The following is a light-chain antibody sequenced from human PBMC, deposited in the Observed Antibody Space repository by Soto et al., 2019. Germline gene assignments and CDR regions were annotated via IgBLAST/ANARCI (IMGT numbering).Light chain of an antibody. CDR1: SSDVGGYNY. Sequence: QSALTQPASVSGSPGRWITISCTGTSSDVGGYNYVSWYQQHPGKAPKLMIYEVSNRPSGVSNRFSGSKSGNTASLTISGLQAEDEADYYCSSYTSSSTVVFGGGTKLTVL. V-gene: IGLV2-14*01. CDR3: SSYTSSSTVV. CDR2: EVS. J-gene: IGLJ2*01.